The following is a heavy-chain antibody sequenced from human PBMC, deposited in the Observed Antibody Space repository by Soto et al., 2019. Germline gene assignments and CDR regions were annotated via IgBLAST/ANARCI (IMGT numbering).Heavy chain of an antibody. V-gene: IGHV4-59*01. CDR1: GVTLSGYY. Sequence: ETLSLTCTVSGVTLSGYYWSWIRQTPGKTLEWIGCIYFNGTTIYNPSLKSRVTISLDMSKNQFSLKLRSVTATDTAVYHCARANATLNSLGLGALLTVSS. CDR2: IYFNGTT. J-gene: IGHJ4*02. CDR3: ARANATLNS.